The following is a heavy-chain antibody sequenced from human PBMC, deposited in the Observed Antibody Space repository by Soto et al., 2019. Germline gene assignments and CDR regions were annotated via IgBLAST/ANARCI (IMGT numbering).Heavy chain of an antibody. Sequence: ASVKVSCKASGYTFTGYAMHWVRQAPGQRLEWMGWINAGNGNTKYSQKFQGRVTITRDTSASTAYMEMSSLRSEDTAVYYCAREGPGYSSRRYYFDYWGQGTLVTVSS. V-gene: IGHV1-3*01. CDR2: INAGNGNT. D-gene: IGHD6-13*01. CDR3: AREGPGYSSRRYYFDY. CDR1: GYTFTGYA. J-gene: IGHJ4*02.